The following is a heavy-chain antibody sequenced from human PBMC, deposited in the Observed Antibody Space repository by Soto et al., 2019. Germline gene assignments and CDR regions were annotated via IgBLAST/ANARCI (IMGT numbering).Heavy chain of an antibody. Sequence: GGSLRLSCAASGFTFSSYSMNWVRQAPGKGLEWVSYISSSSSTIYYADSVKGRFTISRDNAKNSLYLQMNSLRAEDTAVYYCAIDSPEYYDILTGYHEYFQHWGQGTLVTAPQ. D-gene: IGHD3-9*01. CDR3: AIDSPEYYDILTGYHEYFQH. J-gene: IGHJ1*01. CDR1: GFTFSSYS. V-gene: IGHV3-48*01. CDR2: ISSSSSTI.